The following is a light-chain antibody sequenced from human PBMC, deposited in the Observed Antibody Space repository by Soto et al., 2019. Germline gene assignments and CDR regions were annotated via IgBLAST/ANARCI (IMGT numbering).Light chain of an antibody. Sequence: QSVLTQSPSASGSPGQSVTISCTGTSSDIGGYNSVSWYQQHPGKAPKVMIYDVSKRPSGVPDRFSGSKSGNTASLTVSALQAEHEADYYCSSYTDRNNLVFGTGTKVTVL. V-gene: IGLV2-8*01. CDR1: SSDIGGYNS. J-gene: IGLJ1*01. CDR2: DVS. CDR3: SSYTDRNNLV.